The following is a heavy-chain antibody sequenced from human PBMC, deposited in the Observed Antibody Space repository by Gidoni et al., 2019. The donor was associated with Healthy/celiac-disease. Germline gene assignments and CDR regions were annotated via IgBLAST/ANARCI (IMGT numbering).Heavy chain of an antibody. Sequence: EVQMLESGGVLVQPGGSLRLSCAASGFHLSRYALSWVRQAPGKGRECVSAISGSGGSTYYADSVKCRFTISRANSNHTLYLQMISLRAEDTAVYYCAKDRVSTMIVVVIPTYFDYCGHGTLVTVSS. J-gene: IGHJ4*01. CDR2: ISGSGGST. V-gene: IGHV3-23*01. CDR3: AKDRVSTMIVVVIPTYFDY. CDR1: GFHLSRYA. D-gene: IGHD3-22*01.